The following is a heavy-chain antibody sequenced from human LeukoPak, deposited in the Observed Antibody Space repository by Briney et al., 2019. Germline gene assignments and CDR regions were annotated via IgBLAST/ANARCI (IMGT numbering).Heavy chain of an antibody. CDR1: GDSINNNNYY. CDR2: IYYNGRT. Sequence: PSETLSLTCTVSGDSINNNNYYWGWIRQPPGEGLEWIGNIYYNGRTHYSPSLKSRGTISVDTSNNQFSLKLNSVTAADTAVYYCARITDRTIFGEIMHGFDVWGQGTPVTVSS. J-gene: IGHJ3*01. CDR3: ARITDRTIFGEIMHGFDV. V-gene: IGHV4-39*01. D-gene: IGHD3-3*01.